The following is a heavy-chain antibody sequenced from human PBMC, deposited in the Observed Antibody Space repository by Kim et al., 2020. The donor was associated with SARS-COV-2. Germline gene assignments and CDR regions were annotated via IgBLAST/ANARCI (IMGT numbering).Heavy chain of an antibody. V-gene: IGHV1-8*01. CDR2: MNPNSGNT. CDR1: GYTFTSYD. J-gene: IGHJ5*02. CDR3: ARGAYEWDWFDP. Sequence: ASVKVSCKASGYTFTSYDINWVRQATGQGLEWMGWMNPNSGNTGYAQKFQGRVTMTRNTSISTAYMELSSLRSEDTAVYYCARGAYEWDWFDPWGQGTLVTVSS. D-gene: IGHD1-26*01.